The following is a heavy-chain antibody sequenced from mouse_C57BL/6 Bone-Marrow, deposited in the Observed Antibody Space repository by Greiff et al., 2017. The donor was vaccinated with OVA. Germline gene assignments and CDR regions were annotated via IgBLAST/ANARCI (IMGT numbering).Heavy chain of an antibody. J-gene: IGHJ3*01. CDR2: ISDGGSYT. CDR1: GFTFSSYA. V-gene: IGHV5-4*03. CDR3: ARSYYYGSSPSAY. Sequence: EVKLMESGGGLVKPGGSLKLSCAASGFTFSSYAMSWVRQTPEKRLEWVATISDGGSYTYYPDNVTGRFTISRDNAKNNLYLEMSHLKSEDTAMYYCARSYYYGSSPSAYWGQGTLVTVSA. D-gene: IGHD1-1*01.